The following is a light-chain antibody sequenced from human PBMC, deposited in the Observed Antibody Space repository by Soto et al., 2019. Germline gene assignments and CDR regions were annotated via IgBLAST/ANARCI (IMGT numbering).Light chain of an antibody. CDR3: LKHYNYPWK. V-gene: IGKV1-17*01. CDR2: DAS. CDR1: QGIRNE. Sequence: DIQMTQSPSSLSASVGDIVTITCRASQGIRNELGWYQQKPGRAPKRLIYDASNLQSGVPSRFSGSGFGTEFTLTISSLQPEDFATYSCLKHYNYPWKFGQGTKVDIK. J-gene: IGKJ1*01.